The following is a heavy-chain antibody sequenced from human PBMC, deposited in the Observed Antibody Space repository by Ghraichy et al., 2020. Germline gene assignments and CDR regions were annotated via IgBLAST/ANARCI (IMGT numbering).Heavy chain of an antibody. CDR1: GFTFSSYD. V-gene: IGHV3-13*04. CDR3: ARGPAFRFLEWLENWYFDL. Sequence: GGSLRLSCAASGFTFSSYDMHWVRQATGKGLEWVSAIGTAGDTYYPGSVKGRFTISRENAKNSLYLQMNSLRAGDTAVYYCARGPAFRFLEWLENWYFDLWGRGTLVTVSS. J-gene: IGHJ2*01. D-gene: IGHD3-3*01. CDR2: IGTAGDT.